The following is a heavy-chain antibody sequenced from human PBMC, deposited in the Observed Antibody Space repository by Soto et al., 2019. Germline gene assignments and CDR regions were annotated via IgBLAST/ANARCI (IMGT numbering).Heavy chain of an antibody. CDR3: TTVFYFYSGSLDYFDF. D-gene: IGHD2-21*01. CDR2: ISTKADGGTT. V-gene: IGHV3-15*01. J-gene: IGHJ4*02. CDR1: GFTFNNAW. Sequence: EVQLLQSGGGLVKPGGSLRLSCAASGFTFNNAWMNWVRQAPGKGLEWVGRISTKADGGTTDYAAPVKGRFTISKDDSKSTLYLQMNSLRTGDSAVYFCTTVFYFYSGSLDYFDFWGQGALVTVSS.